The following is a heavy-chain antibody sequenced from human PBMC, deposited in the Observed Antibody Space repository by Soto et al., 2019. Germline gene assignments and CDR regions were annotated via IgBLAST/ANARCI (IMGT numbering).Heavy chain of an antibody. J-gene: IGHJ5*01. D-gene: IGHD3-22*01. Sequence: QLQLQESGSGLVKPSQTLSLTCAVSGGSISSGGYSWSWIRQPPGRGLEWIGYIYHSGSTYYNPSLKSRVTLSVDRSKNQFSLKLSSVTAADTAVYYCARAVSYYYSRGYEFDPLGQGTLVTVSS. V-gene: IGHV4-30-2*01. CDR2: IYHSGST. CDR3: ARAVSYYYSRGYEFDP. CDR1: GGSISSGGYS.